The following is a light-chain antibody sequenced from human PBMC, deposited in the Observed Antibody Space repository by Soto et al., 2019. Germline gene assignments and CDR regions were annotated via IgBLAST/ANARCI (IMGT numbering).Light chain of an antibody. Sequence: DIVMTQSPDSLAVSLGERATINCKSSESLLYSSNNENYLAWYQQKPGQPPKVLIYWASTRASGVPDRFSGSGSGTNFTLSISGLEAEDVAIYYCQQHYSGPTFGQGTKLEI. J-gene: IGKJ2*01. CDR3: QQHYSGPT. CDR1: ESLLYSSNNENY. CDR2: WAS. V-gene: IGKV4-1*01.